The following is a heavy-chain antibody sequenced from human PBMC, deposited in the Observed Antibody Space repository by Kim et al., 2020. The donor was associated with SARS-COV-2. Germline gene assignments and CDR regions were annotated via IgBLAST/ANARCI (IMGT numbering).Heavy chain of an antibody. CDR1: GFSFSSYA. Sequence: GGSLRLSCAASGFSFSSYAMHWVRQGPGKGLEWVAVVAYDGTNTYYADSVKGRFTISRDTSKNTLSLQMNSLGDEDTAVYYCASRSQEARGFHYWGQGTL. D-gene: IGHD6-6*01. CDR2: VAYDGTNT. CDR3: ASRSQEARGFHY. J-gene: IGHJ4*02. V-gene: IGHV3-33*08.